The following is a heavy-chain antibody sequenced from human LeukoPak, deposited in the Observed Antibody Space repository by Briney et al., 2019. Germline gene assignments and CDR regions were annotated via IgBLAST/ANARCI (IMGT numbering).Heavy chain of an antibody. CDR1: GFTFSSYG. CDR3: ANGLRGYSHGCLDY. V-gene: IGHV3-30*02. D-gene: IGHD5-18*01. CDR2: IRYDGSNK. Sequence: GGSLRLSCAASGFTFSSYGMHWVRQAPGKGLEWVAFIRYDGSNKYYADSVKGRFTISRDDSKNTLYLQMNSLRAEDTAVYYCANGLRGYSHGCLDYWGQGTLVTVSS. J-gene: IGHJ4*02.